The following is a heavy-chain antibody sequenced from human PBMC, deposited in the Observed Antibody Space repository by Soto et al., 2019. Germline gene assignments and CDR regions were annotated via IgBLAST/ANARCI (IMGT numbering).Heavy chain of an antibody. J-gene: IGHJ4*02. V-gene: IGHV1-3*01. CDR2: INAGSGYT. CDR1: GYSFTSYS. D-gene: IGHD2-8*01. CDR3: ASGLTGYSAN. Sequence: QVQLVQSGAEVKKPGASVKVSCKASGYSFTSYSMHWVRQAPGQRLEWLGWINAGSGYTKYSQKFQGRVTLTRDTPATTAYMELSSLRSEDTAVYYCASGLTGYSANWGQGTLVTVSS.